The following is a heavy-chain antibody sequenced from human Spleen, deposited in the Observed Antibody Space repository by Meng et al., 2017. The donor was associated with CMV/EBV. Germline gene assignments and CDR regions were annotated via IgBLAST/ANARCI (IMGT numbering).Heavy chain of an antibody. D-gene: IGHD6-13*01. Sequence: GESLKISCAASGFTFSSYGMHWVRQAPGKGLEWVAFIRYDGSNKYYADSVKGRFTTSRDNSKNTLYLQMNSLRAEDTAVYYCAKDYSSSWYLDYWGQGTLVTVSS. CDR3: AKDYSSSWYLDY. V-gene: IGHV3-30*02. J-gene: IGHJ4*02. CDR1: GFTFSSYG. CDR2: IRYDGSNK.